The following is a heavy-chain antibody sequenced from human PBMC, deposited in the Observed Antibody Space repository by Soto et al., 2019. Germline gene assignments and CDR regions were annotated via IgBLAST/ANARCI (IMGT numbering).Heavy chain of an antibody. CDR2: IHYGGTT. CDR3: ARGGGVIAPVHF. D-gene: IGHD3-16*02. CDR1: GGSISGGRYY. V-gene: IGHV4-31*03. J-gene: IGHJ4*02. Sequence: QVQLQEAGPGLVKASQTLSLTCTVSGGSISGGRYYWSWIRQHPGKGLEWIGNIHYGGTTHYYPSLKRRFTITIDTSKKNFSLKLRSVTAAHPAVYFCARGGGVIAPVHFWGQGTLVTVSS.